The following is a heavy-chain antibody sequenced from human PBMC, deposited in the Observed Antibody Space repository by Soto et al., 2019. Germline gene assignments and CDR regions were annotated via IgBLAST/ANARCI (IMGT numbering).Heavy chain of an antibody. Sequence: QVQLVQSGAEAKKPGASVTVSCQASGYTFTSYDINWVRLATGQGLEWMGFMTPSSGNTGYAQKFQGRVTLTRNTSIRTAYLELSSLRSDDTAVYYSTRGDFWGQGTLVTVSS. CDR3: TRGDF. J-gene: IGHJ4*02. CDR2: MTPSSGNT. CDR1: GYTFTSYD. V-gene: IGHV1-8*01.